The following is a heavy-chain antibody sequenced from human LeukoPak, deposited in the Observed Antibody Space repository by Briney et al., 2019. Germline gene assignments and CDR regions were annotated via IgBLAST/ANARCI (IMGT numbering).Heavy chain of an antibody. V-gene: IGHV4-34*01. D-gene: IGHD2-21*01. J-gene: IGHJ4*02. CDR2: INHSGST. CDR1: GGSFSGYY. Sequence: SETLSLTCAVYGGSFSGYYWSWIRQPPGKGLEWIGEINHSGSTNYNPSLKSRVTISVDTSKNQFSLKLSSVTAADTAVYYRARGRFARFFDYWGQGTLVTVSS. CDR3: ARGRFARFFDY.